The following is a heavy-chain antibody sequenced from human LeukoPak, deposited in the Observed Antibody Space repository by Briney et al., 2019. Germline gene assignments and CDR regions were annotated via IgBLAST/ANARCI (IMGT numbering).Heavy chain of an antibody. CDR3: ARGVKVRGVEYYGMDV. CDR1: GYTFTGYY. CDR2: INPNSGGT. Sequence: ASVKVSCNASGYTFTGYYMHWVRHAPGQGLEWMGWINPNSGGTNYAQEFQGRVAMTRDTSISTAYMELSRLRSDDTAVFYCARGVKVRGVEYYGMDVWGQGTTVTVSS. D-gene: IGHD3-10*01. J-gene: IGHJ6*02. V-gene: IGHV1-2*02.